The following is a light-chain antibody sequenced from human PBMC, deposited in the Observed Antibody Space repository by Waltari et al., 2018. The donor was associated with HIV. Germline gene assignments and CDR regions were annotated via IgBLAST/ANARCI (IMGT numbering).Light chain of an antibody. J-gene: IGKJ4*01. CDR3: QQYLRSPPT. CDR2: WAS. CDR1: RSILYSSDNRNY. V-gene: IGKV4-1*01. Sequence: DIVMTQSPDSLPVSLGERATINCTASRSILYSSDNRNYLAWYQQKPRRPPRLLICWASTRESGVPDRFSGSGSGTDFALTISRLQAEDVAVYHCQQYLRSPPTFGGGTKVEIK.